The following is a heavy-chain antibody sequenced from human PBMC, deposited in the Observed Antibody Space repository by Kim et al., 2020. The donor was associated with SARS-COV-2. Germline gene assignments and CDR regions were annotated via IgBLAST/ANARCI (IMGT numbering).Heavy chain of an antibody. Sequence: SETLSLTCTVSGGSISSSSYYWGWIRQPPGKGLEWIGSIYYSGSTYYNPSLKSRVTISVDTSKNQFSLKLSSVTAADTAVYYCARQVPISDAFDIWGQG. J-gene: IGHJ3*02. CDR3: ARQVPISDAFDI. CDR1: GGSISSSSYY. D-gene: IGHD3-3*02. CDR2: IYYSGST. V-gene: IGHV4-39*01.